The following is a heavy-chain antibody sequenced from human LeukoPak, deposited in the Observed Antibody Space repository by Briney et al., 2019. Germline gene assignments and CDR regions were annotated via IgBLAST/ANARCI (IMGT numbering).Heavy chain of an antibody. J-gene: IGHJ4*02. V-gene: IGHV3-15*01. CDR2: IKRKTDDGTI. CDR3: TAGTGRSDFDY. CDR1: GFTFSNAW. Sequence: PGGSLRLSCAASGFTFSNAWMSWVRQGPGTRLEWVGRIKRKTDDGTIDYPVPVKGSFIISRDDSKNTLYLQMNSLKTEDTAVYYCTAGTGRSDFDYWGQGTLVTVSS. D-gene: IGHD3/OR15-3a*01.